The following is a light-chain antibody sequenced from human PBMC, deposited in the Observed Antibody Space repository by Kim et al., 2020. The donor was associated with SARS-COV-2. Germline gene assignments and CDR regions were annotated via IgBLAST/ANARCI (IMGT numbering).Light chain of an antibody. CDR3: SSYTSSSTFV. J-gene: IGLJ1*01. CDR1: STDVGSYNY. V-gene: IGLV2-14*03. Sequence: GQSITNSCTGTSTDVGSYNYVSWYQQQPGRAPKLMIYDVWKRPSGISDRFSGSKSGNTASLSISGLQAEDEADYYCSSYTSSSTFVFGAGTKVTVL. CDR2: DVW.